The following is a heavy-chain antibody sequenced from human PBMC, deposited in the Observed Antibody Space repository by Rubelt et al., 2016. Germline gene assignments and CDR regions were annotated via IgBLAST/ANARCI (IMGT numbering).Heavy chain of an antibody. J-gene: IGHJ4*02. CDR2: IYWTDDE. D-gene: IGHD6-6*01. CDR3: AHSRGIAARPADY. V-gene: IGHV2-5*01. Sequence: QITLKESGPTLVKPTQTLTLTCTVSGFSLSTRGVGISWIRQPPGKALEWLALIYWTDDERYRPYLKSRVTNTKETSINQVVLTMTNMNPVDTATDNCAHSRGIAARPADYWGQGILVTVSS. CDR1: GFSLSTRGVG.